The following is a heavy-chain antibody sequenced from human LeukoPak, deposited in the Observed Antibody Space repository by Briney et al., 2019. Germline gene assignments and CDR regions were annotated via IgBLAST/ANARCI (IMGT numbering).Heavy chain of an antibody. J-gene: IGHJ4*02. CDR2: IAHNGDT. V-gene: IGHV3-66*01. Sequence: GGSLRLSCVAAGFTFSDYWMHWVRQAPGEGLVWVSVIAHNGDTYYADSVKGRVTISRDNSKNTVNLQMNSLRVEDTAVYYCAGFGGNSFWGQGTLVTVSS. CDR3: AGFGGNSF. CDR1: GFTFSDYW. D-gene: IGHD4-23*01.